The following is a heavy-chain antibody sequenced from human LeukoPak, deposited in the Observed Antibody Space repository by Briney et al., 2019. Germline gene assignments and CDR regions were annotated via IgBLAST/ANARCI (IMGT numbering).Heavy chain of an antibody. V-gene: IGHV1-8*03. CDR3: ARGLLSYYDFWSGYPPSRYYYYMDV. Sequence: GASVKVSCKASGYTFTSYDINWVRQATGQGLEWMGWMNPNSGNTGYAQKFQGRVTITRNTSISTAYMELSSLRSEDTAVYYCARGLLSYYDFWSGYPPSRYYYYMDVWGKGTTVTVSS. CDR2: MNPNSGNT. D-gene: IGHD3-3*01. J-gene: IGHJ6*03. CDR1: GYTFTSYD.